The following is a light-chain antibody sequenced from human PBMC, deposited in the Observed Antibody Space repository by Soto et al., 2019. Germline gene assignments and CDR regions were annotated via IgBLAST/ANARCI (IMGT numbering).Light chain of an antibody. CDR2: GAS. CDR1: QSVSSSY. J-gene: IGKJ2*01. V-gene: IGKV3-20*01. CDR3: QQYCSSLYT. Sequence: EIVLTQSPGTLSLSPGERATLSCRASQSVSSSYLAWYQQNPGQAPRLLIYGASSRATGIPDRFSGSGSGTDFTLAISRLETEDFAVYYCQQYCSSLYTFGQGTKLEIK.